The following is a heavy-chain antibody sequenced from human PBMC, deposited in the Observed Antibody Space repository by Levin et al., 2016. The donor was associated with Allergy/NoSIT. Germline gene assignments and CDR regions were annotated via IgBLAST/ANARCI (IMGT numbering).Heavy chain of an antibody. CDR2: IYTGGNT. V-gene: IGHV4-4*07. D-gene: IGHD3-22*01. Sequence: SETLSLTCTVSGGSISSYYWSWIRQPAGKGLEWIGRIYTGGNTNYNPSLKSRVTMSVDTSKNQFSLKLSSVTAADTAVYYCARDSSGYYSFPLFDYWGQGTLVTVSS. CDR3: ARDSSGYYSFPLFDY. J-gene: IGHJ4*02. CDR1: GGSISSYY.